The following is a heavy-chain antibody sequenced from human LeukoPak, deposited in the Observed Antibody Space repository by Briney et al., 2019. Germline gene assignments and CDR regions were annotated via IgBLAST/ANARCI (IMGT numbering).Heavy chain of an antibody. Sequence: GGSLRLSCAASGFTFSTYGMHWVRQAPGKGLEWVAFIRYHGNDKYYADSVKGRFTISRDNPKNTLYLQMNSLRTEDTAVYYCAKAGIVPAAGGFDPWGQGTLITVSS. CDR1: GFTFSTYG. V-gene: IGHV3-30*02. D-gene: IGHD2-2*01. CDR2: IRYHGNDK. J-gene: IGHJ5*02. CDR3: AKAGIVPAAGGFDP.